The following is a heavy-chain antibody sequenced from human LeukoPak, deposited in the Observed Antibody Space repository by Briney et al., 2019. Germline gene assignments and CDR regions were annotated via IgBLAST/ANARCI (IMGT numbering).Heavy chain of an antibody. CDR1: GGSFSGYY. J-gene: IGHJ4*02. CDR3: ARRALLWFGELESYFDY. D-gene: IGHD3-10*01. Sequence: SETLSLTCAVYGGSFSGYYWSWIRQPPGKGLEWIGEINHSGSTNYNPSLKSRVTISVDTSKNQFSLKLSSVTAADTAVYYCARRALLWFGELESYFDYWGQGTLVTVSS. CDR2: INHSGST. V-gene: IGHV4-34*01.